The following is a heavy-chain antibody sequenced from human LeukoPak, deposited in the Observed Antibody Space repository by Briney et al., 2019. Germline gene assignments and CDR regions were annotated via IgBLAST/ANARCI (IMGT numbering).Heavy chain of an antibody. D-gene: IGHD2-2*01. Sequence: PGGSLRLSCAASGFTFSTYSMDWVRQAPGKGLEWVAVIWSDGNNKEHGDSVKGRFTISRDKSKNTLYLQMNSLRAEDTAMYYCARDYCSSISCMDAWGQGATVTVSS. V-gene: IGHV3-33*08. J-gene: IGHJ6*01. CDR3: ARDYCSSISCMDA. CDR2: IWSDGNNK. CDR1: GFTFSTYS.